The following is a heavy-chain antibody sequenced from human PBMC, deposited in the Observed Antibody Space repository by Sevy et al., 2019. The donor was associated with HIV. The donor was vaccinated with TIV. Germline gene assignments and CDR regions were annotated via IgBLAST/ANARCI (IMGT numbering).Heavy chain of an antibody. V-gene: IGHV4-34*01. CDR2: INHSGTT. CDR1: SESFRRYY. CDR3: ASDSGTYTYYFDY. J-gene: IGHJ4*02. Sequence: SETLSLTCAVYSESFRRYYWNWIRQSPEKRLEWIGEINHSGTTNYNPSLKSRVTISVDPSRNQFSLKLNSVTAADTAVYYCASDSGTYTYYFDYWGQGTPVTVSS. D-gene: IGHD1-26*01.